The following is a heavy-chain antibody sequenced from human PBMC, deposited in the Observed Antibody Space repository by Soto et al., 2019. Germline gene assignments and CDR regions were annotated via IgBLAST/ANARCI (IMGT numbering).Heavy chain of an antibody. CDR3: AREGYSYGYGYYYYNGMDV. CDR1: GFTFSSYW. Sequence: EVQLVESGGGLVQPGGSLRLSCAASGFTFSSYWMHWVRQAPGKGLVWVSRINSDGSSTNYADSVKGRFTISRDNAKTTLYLQMNSLRAEDTAVYYCAREGYSYGYGYYYYNGMDVWGQGTTVTVSS. J-gene: IGHJ6*02. CDR2: INSDGSST. D-gene: IGHD5-18*01. V-gene: IGHV3-74*01.